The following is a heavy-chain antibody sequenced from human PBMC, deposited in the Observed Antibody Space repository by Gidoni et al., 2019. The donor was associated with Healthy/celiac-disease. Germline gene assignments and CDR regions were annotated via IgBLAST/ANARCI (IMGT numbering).Heavy chain of an antibody. V-gene: IGHV1-69*04. CDR1: GCTLSSYA. CDR2: IIPILGIA. Sequence: QLQLVQSGAEVKKPGSSVKVSCQASGCTLSSYAISWVRQAPGQGLEWMGRIIPILGIANYAQKFQGRVTITADKSTSTAYMELSSLRSEDTAVYYCARETSTIFGVVTNFDYWGKGTLVTVSS. J-gene: IGHJ4*02. CDR3: ARETSTIFGVVTNFDY. D-gene: IGHD3-3*01.